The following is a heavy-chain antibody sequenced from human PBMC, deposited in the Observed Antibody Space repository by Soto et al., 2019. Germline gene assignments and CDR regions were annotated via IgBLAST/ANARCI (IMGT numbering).Heavy chain of an antibody. CDR2: MYYSGST. CDR3: ATTTEGSGYYPYFDH. V-gene: IGHV4-31*03. CDR1: GGSISSDVYF. D-gene: IGHD5-18*01. J-gene: IGHJ4*02. Sequence: QVQLQASGPGLVEPSQTLSLTCSVSGGSISSDVYFWSWIRQHPGKGLEWIGYMYYSGSTYYNPSLESRVTISVDTSSNQFSLKLSSVTAADTAIYYCATTTEGSGYYPYFDHWGQGTLVTVSS.